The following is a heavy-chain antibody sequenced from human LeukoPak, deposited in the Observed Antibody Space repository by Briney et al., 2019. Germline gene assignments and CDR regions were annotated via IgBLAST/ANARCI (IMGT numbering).Heavy chain of an antibody. V-gene: IGHV3-7*01. CDR2: INHNGNVN. CDR1: GFTFSSYW. J-gene: IGHJ5*02. Sequence: GGSLRLSCAASGFTFSSYWMNWARQAAGKGLEWVASINHNGNVNYYVDSVKGRFTVSRDNAKNTLYLQMNSLRAEDTAVYYCARDLPRTSGPWGQGTLVTVSS. D-gene: IGHD3-10*01. CDR3: ARDLPRTSGP.